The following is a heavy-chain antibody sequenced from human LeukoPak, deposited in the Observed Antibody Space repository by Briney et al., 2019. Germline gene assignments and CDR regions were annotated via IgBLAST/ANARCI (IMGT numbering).Heavy chain of an antibody. V-gene: IGHV1-69*05. D-gene: IGHD3-10*01. Sequence: SVKVSCKASGGTFSSYAISWVRQAPGQGLEWMGRIIPIFGTANYAQKFQGRVTITTDESTSTAYMELSSLRSEDTAVYYCAKDLGAWAAGGYWGQGTLVTVSS. CDR3: AKDLGAWAAGGY. J-gene: IGHJ4*02. CDR1: GGTFSSYA. CDR2: IIPIFGTA.